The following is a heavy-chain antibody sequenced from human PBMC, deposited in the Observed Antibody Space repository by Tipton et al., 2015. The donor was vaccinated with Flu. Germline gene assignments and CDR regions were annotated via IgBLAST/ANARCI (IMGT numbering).Heavy chain of an antibody. D-gene: IGHD3-16*01. Sequence: QLVQSGGGLVQPGGSLRLSCAASGFTFSTYEMNWVRQAPGKGLEWVSYITTSASTIYYADSVKGRFTISRDNAKNSLYLQMNTLRVEDTAVYYCAFGGGFDYWGQGTLVTVSS. CDR1: GFTFSTYE. CDR2: ITTSASTI. CDR3: AFGGGFDY. V-gene: IGHV3-48*03. J-gene: IGHJ4*02.